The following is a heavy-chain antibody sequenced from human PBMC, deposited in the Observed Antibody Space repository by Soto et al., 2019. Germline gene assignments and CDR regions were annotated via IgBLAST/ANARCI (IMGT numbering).Heavy chain of an antibody. Sequence: QVQLVESGGGVVQPGRSLRLSCAASGFTFSSYGMHWVRQAPGKGLEWVAVIWYDGSNKYYADSVKGRFTISRDNSKNTLYLQMNSLRAEDTAVYYCARDIGYTYYYYMDVWGKGTTVTVSS. D-gene: IGHD5-18*01. CDR3: ARDIGYTYYYYMDV. CDR1: GFTFSSYG. J-gene: IGHJ6*03. CDR2: IWYDGSNK. V-gene: IGHV3-33*01.